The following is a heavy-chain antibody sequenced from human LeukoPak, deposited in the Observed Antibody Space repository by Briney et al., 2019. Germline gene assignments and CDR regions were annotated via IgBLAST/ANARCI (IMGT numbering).Heavy chain of an antibody. V-gene: IGHV4-34*01. D-gene: IGHD3-3*01. CDR2: INHSGST. J-gene: IGHJ4*02. CDR1: GGSFSGYY. Sequence: SETLSLTCAVYGGSFSGYYWSWIRQPPGKGLEWSGEINHSGSTNYNPSLKSRVTISVDTSKNQFSLKLSSVTAADTAVYYCARIIAPTYYDFWSGYYNEPFDYWGQGTLVTVSS. CDR3: ARIIAPTYYDFWSGYYNEPFDY.